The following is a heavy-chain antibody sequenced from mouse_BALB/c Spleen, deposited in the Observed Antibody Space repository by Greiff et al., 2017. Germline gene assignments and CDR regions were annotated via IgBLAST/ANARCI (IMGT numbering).Heavy chain of an antibody. D-gene: IGHD2-1*01. V-gene: IGHV5-4*02. J-gene: IGHJ3*01. CDR1: GFTFSDYY. CDR2: ISDGGSYT. Sequence: EVQGVESGGGLVKPGGSLKLSCAASGFTFSDYYMYWVRQTPEKRLEWVATISDGGSYTYYPDSVKGRFTISRDNAKNNLYLQMSSLKSEDTAMYYCARGDGKGAYWGQGTLVTVSA. CDR3: ARGDGKGAY.